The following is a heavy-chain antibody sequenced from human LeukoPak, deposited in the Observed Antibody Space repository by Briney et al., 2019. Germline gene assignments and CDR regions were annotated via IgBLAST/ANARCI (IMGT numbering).Heavy chain of an antibody. Sequence: ASVKVSCKASGYTFTSYYMHWVRQAPGQGLEWMGIINPSGGSTSYAQKFQGRVTMTRDTSTSTVYMELSSLRSEDTAVYYCARDLRDAHYDSSGYRGSTIDYWGQGTLVTVSS. J-gene: IGHJ4*02. CDR1: GYTFTSYY. CDR3: ARDLRDAHYDSSGYRGSTIDY. V-gene: IGHV1-46*01. CDR2: INPSGGST. D-gene: IGHD3-22*01.